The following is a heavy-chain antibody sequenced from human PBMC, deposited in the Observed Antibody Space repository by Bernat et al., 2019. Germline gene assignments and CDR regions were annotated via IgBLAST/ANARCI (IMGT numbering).Heavy chain of an antibody. V-gene: IGHV2-5*02. CDR1: GFSLSTSGVG. CDR2: IYWDDDK. D-gene: IGHD5-18*01. J-gene: IGHJ5*02. CDR3: AHSRIQLWLNNWFDP. Sequence: QITLKESGPTLVKPTQTLTLTCTFSGFSLSTSGVGVGWIRQPPGKALEWLALIYWDDDKRYNPSLKSRLTITKDTSKNQVVLTMTNMDPVDTATYYCAHSRIQLWLNNWFDPWGQGTLVTVSS.